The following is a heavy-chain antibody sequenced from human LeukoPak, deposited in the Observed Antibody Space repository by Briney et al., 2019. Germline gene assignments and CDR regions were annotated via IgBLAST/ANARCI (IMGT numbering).Heavy chain of an antibody. J-gene: IGHJ4*02. V-gene: IGHV3-30*02. CDR3: AKEKSRGVRYGSGSYYNDPDFDY. D-gene: IGHD3-10*01. CDR1: GFTFSSYG. Sequence: PGGSLRLSCAASGFTFSSYGMHWVRQAPGKGLEWVAFIRYDGSNKYYADSVKGRFTISRDNSKNTLYLQMNSLRAEDTAVYYCAKEKSRGVRYGSGSYYNDPDFDYWGQGTLVTVSS. CDR2: IRYDGSNK.